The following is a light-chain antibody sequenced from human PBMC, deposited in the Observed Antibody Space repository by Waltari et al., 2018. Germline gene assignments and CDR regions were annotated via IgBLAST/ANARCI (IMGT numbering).Light chain of an antibody. CDR1: SSNIGSNT. CDR2: SNN. CDR3: AAWDDSLNGLYV. V-gene: IGLV1-44*01. Sequence: QSVLTQPPSASGTPGQRVTISCSGSSSNIGSNTVNWYQQLPGTAPKLVIYSNNRRPSGVPDRFSGSKSGTSASLAISGLQSEDEADYYCAAWDDSLNGLYVFGTGTKVTVL. J-gene: IGLJ1*01.